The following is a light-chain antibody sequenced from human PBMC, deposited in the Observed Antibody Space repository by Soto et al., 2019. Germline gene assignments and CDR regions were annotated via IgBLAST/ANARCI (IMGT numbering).Light chain of an antibody. V-gene: IGKV3-20*01. CDR2: GAT. CDR3: HKYGSSPLT. J-gene: IGKJ4*01. CDR1: QSISSNN. Sequence: EIVLTQSPATLSLSPGERATLSCRASQSISSNNLAWYQQKAGQAPRLLIHGATSRATGIPDRFSGSGSGTDFTLTINRLEPEDFAVYYCHKYGSSPLTFGGGTKVEIK.